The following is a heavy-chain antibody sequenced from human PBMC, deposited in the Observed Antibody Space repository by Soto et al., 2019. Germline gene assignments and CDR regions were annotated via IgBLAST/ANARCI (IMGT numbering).Heavy chain of an antibody. CDR3: AISLSGWIRSLFDF. V-gene: IGHV1-2*02. J-gene: IGHJ3*01. Sequence: ASVKGSCKASGYTFAAYYIHWLRQAPGQGLEWMGWINPNVGDSKFAPKFQGAVSTTADKSVATVYLELSSLRSDDTAVYYCAISLSGWIRSLFDFCGQGTTVTVS. CDR1: GYTFAAYY. D-gene: IGHD3-16*01. CDR2: INPNVGDS.